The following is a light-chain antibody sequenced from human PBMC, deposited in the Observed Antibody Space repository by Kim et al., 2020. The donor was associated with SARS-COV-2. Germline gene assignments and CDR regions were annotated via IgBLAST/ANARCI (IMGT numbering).Light chain of an antibody. CDR3: QQYNSFPLT. CDR1: QSISSW. Sequence: ASVGDRVTITCRASQSISSWLAWYQQKPGKAPKLLIYKASSLESGVPSRFSGSGSGTEFTLTISSLQPDDFATYYCQQYNSFPLTFGGGTKVDIK. CDR2: KAS. J-gene: IGKJ4*01. V-gene: IGKV1-5*03.